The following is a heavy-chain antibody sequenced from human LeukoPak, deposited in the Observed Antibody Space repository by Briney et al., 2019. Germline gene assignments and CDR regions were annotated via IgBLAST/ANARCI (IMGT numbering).Heavy chain of an antibody. D-gene: IGHD3-22*01. CDR1: GGSFSGDC. CDR3: ARGPSDYYDSSGYYGTFDY. J-gene: IGHJ4*02. Sequence: SETLSLTCAVYGGSFSGDCWSWIRQAPGKGLEWIGEINHRGSNNYNPSLKSRVTISVDTSKNQFSLKLSSVTAADTAVYYCARGPSDYYDSSGYYGTFDYWGQGTLVTVSS. CDR2: INHRGSN. V-gene: IGHV4-34*01.